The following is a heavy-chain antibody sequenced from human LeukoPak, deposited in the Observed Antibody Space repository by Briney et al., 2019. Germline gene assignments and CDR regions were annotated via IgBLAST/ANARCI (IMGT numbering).Heavy chain of an antibody. D-gene: IGHD2-8*01. CDR2: ISYDGHNE. V-gene: IGHV3-30*18. J-gene: IGHJ6*02. CDR1: GFTFSGYG. Sequence: GGSLRLSCAASGFTFSGYGMHWVRQAPGKGLEWVAVISYDGHNEYYADSVKGRFTISRDNSKNTVYVQMNSLRAEDTAVYYCAEGVGYGGMDVWGQGTTVTVSS. CDR3: AEGVGYGGMDV.